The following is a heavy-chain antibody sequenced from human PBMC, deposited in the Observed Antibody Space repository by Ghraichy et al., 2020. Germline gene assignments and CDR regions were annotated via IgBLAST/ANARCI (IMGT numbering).Heavy chain of an antibody. J-gene: IGHJ2*01. Sequence: GESLNISCAASGFTFNTCTMNWVRRAPGKGLEWVSSIGASSTYIYYADSVKGRFTISRDNAKNLLYLQMDSLRDEDTAVYYCASVPGGYWYFDLWGRGTLVSVSS. D-gene: IGHD3-10*01. CDR2: IGASSTYI. CDR3: ASVPGGYWYFDL. CDR1: GFTFNTCT. V-gene: IGHV3-21*01.